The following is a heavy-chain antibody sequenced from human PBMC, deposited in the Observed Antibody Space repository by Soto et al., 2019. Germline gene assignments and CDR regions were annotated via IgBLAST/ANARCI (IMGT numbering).Heavy chain of an antibody. D-gene: IGHD1-26*01. Sequence: QVQLRESGPGLVKPSGTLSLTCSLSGGSISSYYWSWVRRPPGKGLEWIGYVYYNGRTNFKPSLPSRAAITVDTSRNQFSLRLNSVTAADTAVYYCARMQGGDLAPFDSWGQGTLVTVSS. V-gene: IGHV4-59*01. CDR3: ARMQGGDLAPFDS. CDR1: GGSISSYY. J-gene: IGHJ4*02. CDR2: VYYNGRT.